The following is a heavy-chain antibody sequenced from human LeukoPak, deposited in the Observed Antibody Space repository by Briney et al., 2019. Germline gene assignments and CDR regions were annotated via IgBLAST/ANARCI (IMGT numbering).Heavy chain of an antibody. CDR2: ISYDGSNE. D-gene: IGHD3-10*01. J-gene: IGHJ4*02. CDR1: GFTFSSYG. CDR3: AKDTYGSGSYYYFDY. Sequence: GRSLRLSCAASGFTFSSYGMHWVRQAPGKGLEWVAVISYDGSNEYYADSVKGRFTISRDNSKNTLYLQMNSLRAEDTAVYYCAKDTYGSGSYYYFDYWGQGTLVTVSS. V-gene: IGHV3-30*18.